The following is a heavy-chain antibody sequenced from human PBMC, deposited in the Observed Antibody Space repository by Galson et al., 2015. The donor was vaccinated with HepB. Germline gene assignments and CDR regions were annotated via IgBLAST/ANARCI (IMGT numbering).Heavy chain of an antibody. CDR3: ARDRLEYYAMDV. J-gene: IGHJ6*02. CDR2: ISSSSSSI. Sequence: SLRLSCAASGFTFSSYSMNWVRQAPGKGLEWVSYISSSSSSIYYADSVKGRFTISKDNAKNSLYLQMNSLRDEDTAVYYCARDRLEYYAMDVWGQGTTVTVSS. D-gene: IGHD6-19*01. V-gene: IGHV3-48*02. CDR1: GFTFSSYS.